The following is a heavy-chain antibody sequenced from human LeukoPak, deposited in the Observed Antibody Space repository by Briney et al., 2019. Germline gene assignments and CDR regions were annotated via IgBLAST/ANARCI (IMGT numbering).Heavy chain of an antibody. V-gene: IGHV1-69*13. J-gene: IGHJ6*02. CDR1: GGTFISYA. D-gene: IGHD2-2*01. Sequence: SVKVSCKASGGTFISYAISWVRQAPGQGLEWMGGIIPIFGTANYAQKFQGRVTITADESTSTAYMELSSLRSEDTAVYYCARDDGREYQLLLGPAHDKKYYYYGMDVWGQGTTVTVSS. CDR2: IIPIFGTA. CDR3: ARDDGREYQLLLGPAHDKKYYYYGMDV.